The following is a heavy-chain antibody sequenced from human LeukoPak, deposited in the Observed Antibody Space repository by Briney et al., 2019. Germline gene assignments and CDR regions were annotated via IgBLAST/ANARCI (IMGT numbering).Heavy chain of an antibody. D-gene: IGHD3-9*01. Sequence: SETLSLTCTVSGGSISSSSYYWGWLRQPPGKGLEWIGSIYYSGSTYYNPSLKSRVTISVDTYKNQFSLKLSSVTAADTAVYYCARLLTILGTFDYWGQGTPVTVSS. CDR2: IYYSGST. CDR1: GGSISSSSYY. CDR3: ARLLTILGTFDY. V-gene: IGHV4-39*01. J-gene: IGHJ4*02.